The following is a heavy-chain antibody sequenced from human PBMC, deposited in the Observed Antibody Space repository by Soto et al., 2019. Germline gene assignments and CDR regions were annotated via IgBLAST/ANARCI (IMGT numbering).Heavy chain of an antibody. CDR3: ARDRVAVAGTEGDAFDI. D-gene: IGHD6-19*01. CDR1: GYTFTSYY. J-gene: IGHJ3*02. V-gene: IGHV1-69*13. CDR2: SNPICGTA. Sequence: ASVKVSCKASGYTFTSYYMHWVRQAPGQGLEWMGGSNPICGTASYAQKFQGRVTITADESTSTAYMELSSLRSEDTAVYYCARDRVAVAGTEGDAFDIWGQGTMVTVSS.